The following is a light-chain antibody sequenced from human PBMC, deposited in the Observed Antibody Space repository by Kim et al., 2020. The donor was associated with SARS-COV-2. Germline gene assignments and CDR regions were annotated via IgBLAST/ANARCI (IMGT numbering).Light chain of an antibody. V-gene: IGKV3-11*01. CDR3: QHRRNWPPGAT. CDR2: DAS. CDR1: QSVSIF. Sequence: SPEERSPSPCRASQSVSIFLACYRKKPGQPPRLLIFDASNRAHGIPARFSGSGSGTDFTLTASSLEPEVSAVYSCQHRRNWPPGATFGQGTNLEI. J-gene: IGKJ2*01.